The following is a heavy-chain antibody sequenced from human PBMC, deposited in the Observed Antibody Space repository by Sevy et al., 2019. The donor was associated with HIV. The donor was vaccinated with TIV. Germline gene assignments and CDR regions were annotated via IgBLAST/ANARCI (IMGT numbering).Heavy chain of an antibody. D-gene: IGHD5-18*01. CDR3: ARHAFKHGYRPSYSDS. V-gene: IGHV4-39*01. CDR1: GGSISAKNYF. CDR2: IYHTGST. J-gene: IGHJ4*01. Sequence: SETLSLTCTVSGGSISAKNYFWGWIRQPPGKGLEWIGSIYHTGSTYHSPSLQSRVGISVDTSKKLFSVKLSSVTAADTAVYFCARHAFKHGYRPSYSDSWSHGTLVTVSS.